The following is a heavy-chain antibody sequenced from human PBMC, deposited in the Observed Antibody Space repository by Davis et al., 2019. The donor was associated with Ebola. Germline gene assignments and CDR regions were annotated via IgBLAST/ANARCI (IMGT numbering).Heavy chain of an antibody. CDR3: ARVGSSGEVFDY. CDR1: GFSVSDNY. D-gene: IGHD6-6*01. CDR2: ITSSSHYI. J-gene: IGHJ4*02. Sequence: GGSLRLSCEASGFSVSDNYMNWVRQAPGKGLEWVSSITSSSHYIYYADSVKGRFTISRDNAKNSLYLQMKSLRAEDTAVYYCARVGSSGEVFDYWGQGTLVTVSS. V-gene: IGHV3-21*01.